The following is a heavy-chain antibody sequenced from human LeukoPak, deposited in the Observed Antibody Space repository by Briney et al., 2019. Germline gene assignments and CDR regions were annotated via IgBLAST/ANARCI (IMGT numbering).Heavy chain of an antibody. CDR1: GGSISSESYF. V-gene: IGHV4-39*07. Sequence: PSETLSLTCTVSGGSISSESYFWGWIRQPPGKGLEWIGSVYHSGSTDYNPSLKSRVTISVDRSKNQFSLKLSSVTAADTAVYYCARVSGNCSSTSCLSFDYWGQGTLVTVSS. CDR3: ARVSGNCSSTSCLSFDY. CDR2: VYHSGST. D-gene: IGHD2-2*01. J-gene: IGHJ4*02.